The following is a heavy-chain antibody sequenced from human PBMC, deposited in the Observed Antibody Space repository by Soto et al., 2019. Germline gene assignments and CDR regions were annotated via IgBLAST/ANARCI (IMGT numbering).Heavy chain of an antibody. J-gene: IGHJ4*02. CDR1: GYTFTGYY. V-gene: IGHV1-2*04. Sequence: GASVKVSCKASGYTFTGYYMHWVRQAPGQGLEWKRWINPNSGGTNYAQKFQGWVTMTRDTSISTAYMELSRLRSDDTSVYYCARDSGDYDSSGADYWGQGTLVTVSS. CDR3: ARDSGDYDSSGADY. D-gene: IGHD3-22*01. CDR2: INPNSGGT.